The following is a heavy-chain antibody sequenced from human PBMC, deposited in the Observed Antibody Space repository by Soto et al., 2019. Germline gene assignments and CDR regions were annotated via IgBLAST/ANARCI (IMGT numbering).Heavy chain of an antibody. Sequence: QVQLQQWGAGLLKPSETLSLTCAVYGGSFSGYYWSWIRQPPGKGLEWMGEINDSGSTNYNPSPKRRVTISVDTSKNQFSLKLSSVTAADTAVYYCARLYDFWSGTTYYYYYMDVWGKGTTVTVSS. CDR2: INDSGST. CDR1: GGSFSGYY. CDR3: ARLYDFWSGTTYYYYYMDV. J-gene: IGHJ6*03. D-gene: IGHD3-3*01. V-gene: IGHV4-34*01.